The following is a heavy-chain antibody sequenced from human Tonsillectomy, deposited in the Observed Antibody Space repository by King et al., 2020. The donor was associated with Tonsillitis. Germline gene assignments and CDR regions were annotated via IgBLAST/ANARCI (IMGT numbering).Heavy chain of an antibody. CDR1: GYTFSGYY. CDR3: ARTAAGY. D-gene: IGHD2-2*01. CDR2: INPKSGGT. V-gene: IGHV1-2*02. J-gene: IGHJ4*02. Sequence: QLVQSGAEVKKPGASVKVSCKASGYTFSGYYMHWVRQAPGQGLEWMGWINPKSGGTNYAPKFQGRVTMTRDTSISTAYMELKRLKSDDTAVYYCARTAAGYWGQGTLVTVSS.